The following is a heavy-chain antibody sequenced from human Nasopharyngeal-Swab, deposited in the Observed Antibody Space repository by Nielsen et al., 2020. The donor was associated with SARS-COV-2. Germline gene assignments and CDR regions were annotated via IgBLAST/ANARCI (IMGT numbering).Heavy chain of an antibody. V-gene: IGHV3-9*03. J-gene: IGHJ3*01. CDR3: AKDLTRGDVVTSNAFDV. Sequence: SLKISCLASGFTFNDYAMHWVRQSPGKGLEWVAHVAWNGIVGYLDSVKGRFTIPRDNVKNSIYLQMNDLRPEDLALYYCAKDLTRGDVVTSNAFDVWGQGTLVTVSS. CDR1: GFTFNDYA. CDR2: VAWNGIV. D-gene: IGHD2-21*02.